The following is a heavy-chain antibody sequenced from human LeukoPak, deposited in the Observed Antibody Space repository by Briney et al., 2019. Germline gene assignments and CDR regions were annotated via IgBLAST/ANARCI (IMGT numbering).Heavy chain of an antibody. CDR2: IWYDGSNK. CDR3: ARGAYCSGCRCPGAFDI. V-gene: IGHV3-33*01. Sequence: GGSLRLSCAASGFTFSTYAMYWVRQAPGKGLEWVTVIWYDGSNKYYADSVKGRFTISRDNSKNTLYLQMNSLRADDTAVYYCARGAYCSGCRCPGAFDIWGQGTMVTVSS. CDR1: GFTFSTYA. J-gene: IGHJ3*02. D-gene: IGHD2-15*01.